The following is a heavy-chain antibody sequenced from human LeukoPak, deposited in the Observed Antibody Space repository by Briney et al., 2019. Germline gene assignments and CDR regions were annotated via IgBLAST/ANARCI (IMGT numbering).Heavy chain of an antibody. D-gene: IGHD4-17*01. CDR3: ARGRRLASYYYGMDV. Sequence: GGSLRLSCAASGFTFSNSAMSWVRQAPGKGLEWVSTLSGSGITTYYADSVKGRFTISRDNSKNTLYLQMNSLRAEDTAVYYCARGRRLASYYYGMDVWGQGTTVTVSS. CDR1: GFTFSNSA. CDR2: LSGSGITT. V-gene: IGHV3-23*01. J-gene: IGHJ6*02.